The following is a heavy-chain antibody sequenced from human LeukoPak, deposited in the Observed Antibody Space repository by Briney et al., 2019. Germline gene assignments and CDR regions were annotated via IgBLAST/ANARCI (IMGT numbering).Heavy chain of an antibody. J-gene: IGHJ4*02. CDR2: IYSGGST. V-gene: IGHV3-53*01. Sequence: GGSLRLSCAASGFTVCSNYMSWVRQAPGKGLEWVSVIYSGGSTYYADSVKGRFTISRDNSKNTLYLQMNSLRAEDTAVYYCARDFLGPSRDYWGQGTLVTVSS. CDR1: GFTVCSNY. CDR3: ARDFLGPSRDY. D-gene: IGHD2/OR15-2a*01.